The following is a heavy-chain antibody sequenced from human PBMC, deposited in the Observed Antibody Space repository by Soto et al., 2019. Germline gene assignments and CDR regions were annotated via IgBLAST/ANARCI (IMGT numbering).Heavy chain of an antibody. CDR3: ARVRVVGATVIDY. CDR1: GGSVSSGDYY. CDR2: IYYSGST. Sequence: PSETLSLTCTVSGGSVSSGDYYWSWIRQPPGKGLEWIGYIYYSGSTYYNPSLKSRVTISVDTSKNQFSLKLSSVTAADTAVYYCARVRVVGATVIDYWGQGTLVTVSS. V-gene: IGHV4-30-4*01. J-gene: IGHJ4*02. D-gene: IGHD1-26*01.